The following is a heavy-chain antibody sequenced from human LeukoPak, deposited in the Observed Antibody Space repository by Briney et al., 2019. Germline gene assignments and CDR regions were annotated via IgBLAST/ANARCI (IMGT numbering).Heavy chain of an antibody. CDR1: GYTFTSYY. CDR3: ARFAGTDYGMDV. CDR2: INPSGGST. J-gene: IGHJ6*02. Sequence: ASVKVSCKASGYTFTSYYMHWVRQAPGQGLEWMGIINPSGGSTSYAQKSQGRVTMTRDTSTSTVYMELSSLRSEDTAVYYCARFAGTDYGMDVWGQGTTVTVSS. V-gene: IGHV1-46*01. D-gene: IGHD6-13*01.